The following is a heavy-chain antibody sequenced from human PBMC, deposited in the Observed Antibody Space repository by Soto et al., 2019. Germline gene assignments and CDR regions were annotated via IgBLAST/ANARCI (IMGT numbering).Heavy chain of an antibody. CDR3: AKPHSVVVVAATPSDNGMDV. CDR1: GFTFSSYG. V-gene: IGHV3-30*18. J-gene: IGHJ6*02. Sequence: QVQLGESGGGVVKPGRSLRLSCAASGFTFSSYGMHWVRQAPGKGLEWVEVISYDGSNKYYADSVKGRFTISRDNSKNTLYLQMISLRAEDKAVYYCAKPHSVVVVAATPSDNGMDVWGQGTTVTVSS. CDR2: ISYDGSNK. D-gene: IGHD2-15*01.